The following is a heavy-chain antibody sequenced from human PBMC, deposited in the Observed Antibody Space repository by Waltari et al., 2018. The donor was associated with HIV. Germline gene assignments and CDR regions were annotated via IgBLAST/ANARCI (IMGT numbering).Heavy chain of an antibody. J-gene: IGHJ5*02. CDR3: ARTYCSSTSCYGGANGFDP. CDR2: IYTSGGT. CDR1: GGSISSGSYY. D-gene: IGHD2-2*01. V-gene: IGHV4-61*02. Sequence: QVQLQESGPGLVKPSQTLSLTCTVSGGSISSGSYYWSWIRQPAGKGLEWIGRIYTSGGTNENPSLKSRVTISVDTSKDQFSLKLSSVTAADTAVYYCARTYCSSTSCYGGANGFDPWGQGTLVTVSS.